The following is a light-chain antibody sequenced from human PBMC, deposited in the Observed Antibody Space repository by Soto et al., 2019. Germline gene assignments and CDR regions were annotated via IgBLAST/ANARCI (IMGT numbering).Light chain of an antibody. CDR1: QSGTSPF. CDR3: QQYGSSPRT. CDR2: STS. Sequence: EIVLSQSPGTLSLAPGERATLSCRASQSGTSPFLAWYQQKPGQPPRLLINSTSGRSTGIPDRFSGSGAGTAFTLTISSLEPEYSAFYYCQQYGSSPRTCGQGTKV. V-gene: IGKV3-20*01. J-gene: IGKJ1*01.